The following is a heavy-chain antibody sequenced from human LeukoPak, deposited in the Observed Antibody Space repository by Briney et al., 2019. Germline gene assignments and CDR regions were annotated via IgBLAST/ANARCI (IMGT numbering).Heavy chain of an antibody. J-gene: IGHJ4*02. D-gene: IGHD2-2*01. CDR2: IYPGDSDT. CDR1: GYSFTSYW. Sequence: GEALKISCKGSGYSFTSYWIGWVRQMPGKGLEWMGSIYPGDSDTRYSPSFQGQVTISADKSISSAYLQWSSLKASDTAMYYCTRAGPAAMLSRFDYWGQGTLVTVSS. V-gene: IGHV5-51*01. CDR3: TRAGPAAMLSRFDY.